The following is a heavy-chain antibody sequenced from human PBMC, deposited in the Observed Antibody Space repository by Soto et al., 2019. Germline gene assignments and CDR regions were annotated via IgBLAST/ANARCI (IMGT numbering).Heavy chain of an antibody. V-gene: IGHV4-34*01. Sequence: SETLSLTCAVYGGSFSGYYWSWIRQPPEKGLEWIGEINHSGSTNYNPSLKSRVTISVDTSKNQFSLKLSSVTAADTAVYYCARAHRYTAWFDPWGQGTLVTVSS. CDR2: INHSGST. CDR1: GGSFSGYY. D-gene: IGHD1-20*01. CDR3: ARAHRYTAWFDP. J-gene: IGHJ5*02.